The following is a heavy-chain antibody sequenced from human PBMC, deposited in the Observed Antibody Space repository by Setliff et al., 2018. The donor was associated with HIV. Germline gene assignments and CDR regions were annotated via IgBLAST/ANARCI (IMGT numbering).Heavy chain of an antibody. CDR1: GGSINRSNYY. V-gene: IGHV4-39*01. J-gene: IGHJ4*02. D-gene: IGHD3-9*01. CDR2: ISYTGST. CDR3: ARQTWEYYDTLTGYYRSPKNFDS. Sequence: SETLSLTCTVPGGSINRSNYYWGWIRQPPGKGLEWIGTISYTGSTYYDPSLKSRVTISLDTSKNQFFPKLSSVTAPDTAIYYCARQTWEYYDTLTGYYRSPKNFDSWGQGTLVTV.